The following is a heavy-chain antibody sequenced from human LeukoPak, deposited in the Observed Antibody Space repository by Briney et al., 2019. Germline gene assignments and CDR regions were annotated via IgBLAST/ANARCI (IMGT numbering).Heavy chain of an antibody. CDR1: GGSISSGGYY. Sequence: TSETLSLTCTVSGGSISSGGYYWSWIRQHPGKGLEWIGYTYYSGSTYYNPSLKSRVTISVDTSKNQFSLKLSSVTAADAAVYYCARATRNIVVVPAAIAFDPWGQGTLVTVSS. J-gene: IGHJ5*02. CDR3: ARATRNIVVVPAAIAFDP. V-gene: IGHV4-31*03. D-gene: IGHD2-2*01. CDR2: TYYSGST.